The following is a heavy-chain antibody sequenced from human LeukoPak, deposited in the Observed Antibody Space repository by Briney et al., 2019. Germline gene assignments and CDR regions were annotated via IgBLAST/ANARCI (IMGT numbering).Heavy chain of an antibody. CDR1: VGSISSGGYY. CDR2: IYYSGST. CDR3: ARSGMGNFWSGYAGFDY. V-gene: IGHV4-31*03. J-gene: IGHJ4*02. D-gene: IGHD3-3*01. Sequence: SETLSLTCTVSVGSISSGGYYWSWIRQHPGKGLEWIGYIYYSGSTYYNPSLKSRVTISVDTSKNQFSLKLSSVTAADTAVYYCARSGMGNFWSGYAGFDYWGQGTLVTVSS.